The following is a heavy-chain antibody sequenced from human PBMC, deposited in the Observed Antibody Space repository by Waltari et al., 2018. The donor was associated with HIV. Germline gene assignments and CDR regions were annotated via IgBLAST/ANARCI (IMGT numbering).Heavy chain of an antibody. Sequence: QVQLVQSGAEVKKPGASVKVSCKASGYTFTGYYMHWGRQAPGQGLEWMGWINPNSGGTNYAQKFQGRVTMTRDTSISTAYMELSRLRSDDTAVYYCARDRARTTDYYYYGMDVWGQGTTVTVSS. J-gene: IGHJ6*02. CDR1: GYTFTGYY. D-gene: IGHD1-7*01. V-gene: IGHV1-2*02. CDR3: ARDRARTTDYYYYGMDV. CDR2: INPNSGGT.